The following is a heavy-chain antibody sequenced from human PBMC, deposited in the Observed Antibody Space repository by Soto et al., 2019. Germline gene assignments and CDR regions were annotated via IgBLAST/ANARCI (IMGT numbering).Heavy chain of an antibody. J-gene: IGHJ4*02. CDR1: GFTFSSYG. V-gene: IGHV3-30*18. Sequence: GGSLRLSCAASGFTFSSYGMHWVRQAPGKGLEWVAVISYDGSNKYYADSVKGRFTISRDNSKNTLYMQMNSLRAEETAVYYCAKVQGVAVARFDYWGQGTLVTVSS. CDR3: AKVQGVAVARFDY. CDR2: ISYDGSNK. D-gene: IGHD6-19*01.